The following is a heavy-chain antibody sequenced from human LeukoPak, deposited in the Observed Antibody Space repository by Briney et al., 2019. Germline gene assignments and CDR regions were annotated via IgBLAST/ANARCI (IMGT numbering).Heavy chain of an antibody. CDR1: GFTVSSNY. CDR3: ASQYDFWSGYRLFYNWFDP. Sequence: GGSLRLSCAASGFTVSSNYMSWVRQAPGKGLEWVSVIYSGGSTYYADSVKGRFTISRDNSKNTLYLQMNSLRAEDTAVYYCASQYDFWSGYRLFYNWFDPWGQGTLVTVSS. D-gene: IGHD3-3*01. J-gene: IGHJ5*02. V-gene: IGHV3-53*01. CDR2: IYSGGST.